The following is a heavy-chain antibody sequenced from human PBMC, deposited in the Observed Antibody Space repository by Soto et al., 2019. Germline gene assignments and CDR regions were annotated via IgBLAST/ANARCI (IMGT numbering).Heavy chain of an antibody. J-gene: IGHJ4*02. D-gene: IGHD2-8*01. V-gene: IGHV3-23*01. CDR1: GFTFSSYA. CDR2: ISGSGGST. Sequence: EVQLLESGGGLVQPGGSLRLSCAASGFTFSSYAMSWVRQAPGKGLEWVSAISGSGGSTYYADSVKGRFTISRDNSKNSLYLQMNSLRAEDTAVYYFATLDIMVYAYLGYWGQGTLVTVSS. CDR3: ATLDIMVYAYLGY.